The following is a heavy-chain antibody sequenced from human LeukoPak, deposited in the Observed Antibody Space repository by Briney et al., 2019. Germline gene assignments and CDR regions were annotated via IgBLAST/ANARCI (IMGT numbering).Heavy chain of an antibody. CDR1: GFTFSSYS. CDR2: ISSSGSTI. J-gene: IGHJ4*02. CDR3: ARDLSLYCSGGSCYSLNY. V-gene: IGHV3-48*04. D-gene: IGHD2-15*01. Sequence: PGGSLRLSCTASGFTFSSYSMNWVGEAPGKGLERVAYISSSGSTIYYADSVKGRFTISRDNAKNSLYLQMNSLRAEDTAVYYCARDLSLYCSGGSCYSLNYWGQGTLVTVSS.